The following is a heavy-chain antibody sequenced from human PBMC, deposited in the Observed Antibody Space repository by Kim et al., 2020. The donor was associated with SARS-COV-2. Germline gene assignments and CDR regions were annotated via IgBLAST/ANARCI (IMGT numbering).Heavy chain of an antibody. CDR2: INHSGST. D-gene: IGHD3-10*01. Sequence: SETLSLTCAVYGGSFSGYYWSWIRQPPGKGLEWIGEINHSGSTNYNPSLKSRVTISVDTSKNQFSLKLSSVTAADTAVYYCASRITMVRGVTNWFDPWGQGTLVTASS. V-gene: IGHV4-34*01. J-gene: IGHJ5*02. CDR3: ASRITMVRGVTNWFDP. CDR1: GGSFSGYY.